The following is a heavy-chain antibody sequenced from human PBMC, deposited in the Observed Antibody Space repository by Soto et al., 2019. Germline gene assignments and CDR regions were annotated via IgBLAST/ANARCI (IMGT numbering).Heavy chain of an antibody. V-gene: IGHV3-30-3*01. CDR1: GLTFSRYA. CDR2: ISYDGSDK. J-gene: IGHJ4*02. D-gene: IGHD2-15*01. CDR3: AVDTLANLDS. Sequence: QVHLVESGGGVIQPGRSLRLSCAASGLTFSRYAMHWVRQAPDKGLEWVAVISYDGSDKYYADSVKGRFTVSRDNSQNTLYLQVNSLRDEDTAVYYCAVDTLANLDSWGQGSLVTVSS.